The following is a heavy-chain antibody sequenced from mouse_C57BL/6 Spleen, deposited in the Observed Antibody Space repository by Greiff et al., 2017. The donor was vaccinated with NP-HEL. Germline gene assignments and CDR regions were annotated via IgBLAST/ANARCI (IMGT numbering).Heavy chain of an antibody. D-gene: IGHD1-1*01. CDR3: ARGYYGSSYDAMDY. V-gene: IGHV1-81*01. Sequence: QVQLQQSGAELARPGASVKLSCKASGYTFTSYGISWVKQRTGQGLEWIGEIYPRSGKTYYNEKFKGKATLTADKSSSTAYMELRSLTSEDSAVYFCARGYYGSSYDAMDYWGQGTSVTVSS. J-gene: IGHJ4*01. CDR2: IYPRSGKT. CDR1: GYTFTSYG.